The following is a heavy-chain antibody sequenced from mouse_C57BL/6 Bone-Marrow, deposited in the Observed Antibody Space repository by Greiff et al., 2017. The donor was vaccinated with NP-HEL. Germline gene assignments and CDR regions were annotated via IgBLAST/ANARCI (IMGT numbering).Heavy chain of an antibody. V-gene: IGHV5-2*01. CDR3: ARLVGYYPYWYFDV. CDR1: EYEFPSHD. J-gene: IGHJ1*03. D-gene: IGHD2-3*01. Sequence: EVKLMESGGGLVQPGESLKLSCESNEYEFPSHDMSWVRKTPEKRLELVAAINSDGGSTYYPDTMERRFIISRDNTKKTLYLQMSSLRSEDTALYYCARLVGYYPYWYFDVWGTGTTVTVSS. CDR2: INSDGGST.